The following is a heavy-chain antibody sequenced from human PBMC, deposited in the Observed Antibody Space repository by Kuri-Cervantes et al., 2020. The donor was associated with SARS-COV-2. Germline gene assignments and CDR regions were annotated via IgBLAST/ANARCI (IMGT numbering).Heavy chain of an antibody. J-gene: IGHJ3*02. CDR2: ISYDGSNK. D-gene: IGHD2-15*01. CDR1: GLTFSSYG. V-gene: IGHV3-30*03. CDR3: ARGGYCSGGSCYSAGTFDI. Sequence: GESLKISCAASGLTFSSYGMHWVRQAPGKGLEWVAVISYDGSNKYYADSVKGRFTISRDNSKNTLYLQMNSLRAEDTAVYYCARGGYCSGGSCYSAGTFDIWGQATMVTVSS.